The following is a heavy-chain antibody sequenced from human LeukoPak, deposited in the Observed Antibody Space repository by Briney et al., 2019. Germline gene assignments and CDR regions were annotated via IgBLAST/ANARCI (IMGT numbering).Heavy chain of an antibody. CDR3: ARYYDSSGYYPTPDY. J-gene: IGHJ4*02. V-gene: IGHV3-20*04. D-gene: IGHD3-22*01. Sequence: PGGSLRLSCAASGFTFDDYGMSWVRQAPGKGLEWISGINWNGGSTGYADSVKGRFTMSRDNAKNSLYLQMNSLRAEDTALYYCARYYDSSGYYPTPDYWGQGTLVTDSS. CDR1: GFTFDDYG. CDR2: INWNGGST.